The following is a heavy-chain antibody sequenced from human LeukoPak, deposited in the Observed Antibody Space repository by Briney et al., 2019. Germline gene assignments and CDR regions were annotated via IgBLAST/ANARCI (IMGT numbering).Heavy chain of an antibody. J-gene: IGHJ3*02. CDR3: ARRHCSSTSCHDAFDI. V-gene: IGHV4-59*01. CDR1: GGSISSYY. CDR2: IYYSGST. D-gene: IGHD2-2*01. Sequence: PSETLSLTCTVSGGSISSYYWSWIRQPPGKGLEWIGYIYYSGSTNYNPSLKSRVTISVDTSKNQFSLKLSSVTAADTAVYYCARRHCSSTSCHDAFDIWGQGTMVTVSS.